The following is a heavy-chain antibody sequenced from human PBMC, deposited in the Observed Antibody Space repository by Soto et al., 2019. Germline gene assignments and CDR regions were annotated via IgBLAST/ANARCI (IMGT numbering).Heavy chain of an antibody. V-gene: IGHV1-69*12. CDR3: ARSYYYGSGTAGYFDL. CDR1: GGTFSSYA. CDR2: IIPIFGTA. J-gene: IGHJ2*01. D-gene: IGHD3-10*01. Sequence: QVQLVQSGAEVKKPGSSVKVSCKASGGTFSSYAISWVRQAPGQGLEWMGGIIPIFGTANYAQKFQGRVTLTADESTSTAYMELSSLRSEDTAVYYCARSYYYGSGTAGYFDLWGRGTLVTVSS.